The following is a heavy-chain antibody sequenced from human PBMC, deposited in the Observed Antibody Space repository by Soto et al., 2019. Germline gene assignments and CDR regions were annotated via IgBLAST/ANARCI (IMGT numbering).Heavy chain of an antibody. V-gene: IGHV3-30-3*01. J-gene: IGHJ4*02. CDR3: ARGRSVAALLPGFDY. CDR1: GFTFSSYA. CDR2: ISYDGSNK. Sequence: GSLRLSCAASGFTFSSYAMHWVRQAPGKGLEWVAVISYDGSNKYYADSVKGRFTISRDNSKNTLYLQMNSLRAEDTAVYYCARGRSVAALLPGFDYWGQGTLVTVSS. D-gene: IGHD6-6*01.